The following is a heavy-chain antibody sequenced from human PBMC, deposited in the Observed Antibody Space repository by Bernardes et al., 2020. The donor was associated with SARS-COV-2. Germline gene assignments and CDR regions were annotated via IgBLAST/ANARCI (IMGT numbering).Heavy chain of an antibody. CDR2: IYHSGST. D-gene: IGHD6-19*01. CDR3: ARAADYSSGRKSDAFNA. Sequence: SETLSLTCTVSGGSISSSNWWSWVRQPPGKGLEWIWEIYHSGSTNYNPSLKSRVTISVDKSKNQFSLKLNSVTAADTAVYWCARAADYSSGRKSDAFNAWGQGTMVTVSS. CDR1: GGSISSSNW. J-gene: IGHJ3*01. V-gene: IGHV4-4*01.